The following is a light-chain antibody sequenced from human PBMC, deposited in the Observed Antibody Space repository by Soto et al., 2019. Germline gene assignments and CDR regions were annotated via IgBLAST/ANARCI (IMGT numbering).Light chain of an antibody. J-gene: IGLJ2*01. Sequence: QSALTQPPSASGSPGQSVTISCTGTSSDVGGYNFVSWYQQHPGKAPKLMIYEVSKRPSGVPDRFSGSKSGNAASLTVSGLQAVDEADYYCSSYAGSKNFVFGGGTKLTVL. V-gene: IGLV2-8*01. CDR1: SSDVGGYNF. CDR2: EVS. CDR3: SSYAGSKNFV.